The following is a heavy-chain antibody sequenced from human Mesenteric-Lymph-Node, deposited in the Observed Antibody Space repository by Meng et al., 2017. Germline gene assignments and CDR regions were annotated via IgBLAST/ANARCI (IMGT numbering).Heavy chain of an antibody. CDR3: ARGPTTYFDY. J-gene: IGHJ4*02. V-gene: IGHV4-34*01. Sequence: VQLQPSGAGPLKPSETLSLPCAVYGGSFSGYYWSWIRQPPGKGLEWIGEINHSGSTNYNPSLKSRVTISVDTSKNQFSLKLSSVTAADTAVYYCARGPTTYFDYWGQGTLVTVSS. CDR2: INHSGST. D-gene: IGHD4-17*01. CDR1: GGSFSGYY.